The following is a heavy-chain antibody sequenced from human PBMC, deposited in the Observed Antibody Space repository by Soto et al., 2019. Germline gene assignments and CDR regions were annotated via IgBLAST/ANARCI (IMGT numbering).Heavy chain of an antibody. CDR3: ARVRNSRDIDY. J-gene: IGHJ4*02. CDR2: IFHSGST. Sequence: ETLSLTCNVSGASINTYYWSWIRQPPQKGLEWIGYIFHSGSTTYNPSLTSRVTISIDASKKYFPLSLNSVTAADTAVYYCARVRNSRDIDYWGQGIRVTVSS. CDR1: GASINTYY. D-gene: IGHD3-22*01. V-gene: IGHV4-59*12.